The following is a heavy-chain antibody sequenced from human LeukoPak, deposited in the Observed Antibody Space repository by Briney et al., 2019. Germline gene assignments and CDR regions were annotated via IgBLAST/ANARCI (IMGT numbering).Heavy chain of an antibody. Sequence: GASVKVSCKASGFTFISSAMQWVRQARGQRLEWIGWIVVGSGNTNYAQKFQEKVTITRDMSTSTAYMELSSLRSEDTAVYYCAAGTGGSYYRRYYYYGMDVWGQGTTVTVSS. CDR3: AAGTGGSYYRRYYYYGMDV. J-gene: IGHJ6*02. CDR2: IVVGSGNT. CDR1: GFTFISSA. V-gene: IGHV1-58*02. D-gene: IGHD1-26*01.